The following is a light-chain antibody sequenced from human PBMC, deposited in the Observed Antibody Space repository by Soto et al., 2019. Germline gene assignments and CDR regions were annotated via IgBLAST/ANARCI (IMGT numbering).Light chain of an antibody. CDR1: SSDVGGYNY. V-gene: IGLV2-8*01. CDR3: RSDAGSLYV. Sequence: QSALTQPPSASGSPGQSVTISCTGTSSDVGGYNYVSWYQQHPGKAPKLMIYEVTKRPSGVPDRFSGSKSGNTASLTVSVLQAEDEADYYCRSDAGSLYVFGTGTKLTVL. J-gene: IGLJ1*01. CDR2: EVT.